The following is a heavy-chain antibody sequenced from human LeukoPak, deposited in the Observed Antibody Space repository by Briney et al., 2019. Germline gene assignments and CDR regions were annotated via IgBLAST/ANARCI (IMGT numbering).Heavy chain of an antibody. CDR2: IYYSGRT. CDR3: ARRKYYTIEN. CDR1: GDSISSSGYY. D-gene: IGHD3-10*01. V-gene: IGHV4-39*01. J-gene: IGHJ4*02. Sequence: PSETLSLTCTVSGDSISSSGYYWGWIRQPPGKGLEWIASIYYSGRTYYNPSLKSRITISVDSSKNQFSLRLSSVTAADTAVNYCARRKYYTIENWGQGTLVTVSS.